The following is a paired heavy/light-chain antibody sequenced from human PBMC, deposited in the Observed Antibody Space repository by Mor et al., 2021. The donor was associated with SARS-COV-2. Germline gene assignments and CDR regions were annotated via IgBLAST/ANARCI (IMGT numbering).Light chain of an antibody. CDR1: QSVSSY. J-gene: IGKJ1*01. CDR2: DAS. V-gene: IGKV3-11*01. Sequence: EIVLTQSPATLSLSPGERATLSCRASQSVSSYLAWYQQKPGQAPRLLIYDASNRATGIPARFSGSGSGTDFTLTISSLEPEDFAVYYCQQRSNWLRTFGQGTKVEIK. CDR3: QQRSNWLRT.
Heavy chain of an antibody. CDR3: AREARTPDSSGYFPIDY. Sequence: QVQLQESGPGLVKPSETLSLTCTVSGGSISSYYWSWIRQPPGKGLEWIGYIYYSGSTNYNPSLKSRVTISVDTSKNQFSLKLSSVTAADTAVYYCAREARTPDSSGYFPIDYWGQGTLVTVSS. V-gene: IGHV4-59*01. CDR1: GGSISSYY. CDR2: IYYSGST. D-gene: IGHD3-22*01. J-gene: IGHJ4*02.